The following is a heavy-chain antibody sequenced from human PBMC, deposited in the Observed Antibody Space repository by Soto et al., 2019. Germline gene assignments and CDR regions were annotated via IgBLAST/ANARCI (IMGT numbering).Heavy chain of an antibody. D-gene: IGHD3-3*02. CDR2: MFYGVST. CDR3: ARLPSRHLVDY. Sequence: SETLSLTCTVSGSSISSSGYYWCWMRQRPGKGLEWIGSMFYGVSTYYNPSLKSRVTVSVDTSKNQFSLNLRTVTAADTAFYYCARLPSRHLVDYWGQGTLVTVSS. V-gene: IGHV4-39*01. CDR1: GSSISSSGYY. J-gene: IGHJ4*02.